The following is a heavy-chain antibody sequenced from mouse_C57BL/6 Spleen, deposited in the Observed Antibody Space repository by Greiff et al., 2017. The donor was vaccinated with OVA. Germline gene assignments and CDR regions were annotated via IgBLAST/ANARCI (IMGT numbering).Heavy chain of an antibody. J-gene: IGHJ1*03. CDR1: GFTFSDYY. Sequence: EVQLVESEGGLVQPGSSMKLSCTASGFTFSDYYMAWVRQVPEKGLEWVANINYDGSSTYYLDSLKSRFIISRDNAKNILYLQMSSLKSEDTATYYCARGGGYYGSSPYWYFDVWGTGTTVTVSS. D-gene: IGHD1-1*01. V-gene: IGHV5-16*01. CDR2: INYDGSST. CDR3: ARGGGYYGSSPYWYFDV.